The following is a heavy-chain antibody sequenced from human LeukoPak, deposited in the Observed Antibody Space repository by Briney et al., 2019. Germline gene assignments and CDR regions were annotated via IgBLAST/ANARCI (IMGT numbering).Heavy chain of an antibody. J-gene: IGHJ4*02. CDR2: MNPNSGNT. CDR1: GYTFTSYD. Sequence: ASVKVSCKASGYTFTSYDINWVRQAMEQGLDGMEWMNPNSGNTGYAQKFQGRVTMTRNTSISTAYMELSSLRSEDTAVYYCARGLRSSSWASSVYWGRGTLVTVSS. V-gene: IGHV1-8*01. D-gene: IGHD6-13*01. CDR3: ARGLRSSSWASSVY.